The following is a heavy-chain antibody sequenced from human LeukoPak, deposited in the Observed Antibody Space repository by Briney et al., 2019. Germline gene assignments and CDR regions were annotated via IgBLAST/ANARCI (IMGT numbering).Heavy chain of an antibody. CDR2: IYTSGST. J-gene: IGHJ4*02. D-gene: IGHD2-2*01. CDR3: ARVSVVVVPAAMDY. V-gene: IGHV4-61*02. Sequence: SETLSLTCTVSGGSISSGSYYWSWIRQPAGKGLEWIGRIYTSGSTNYNPSLKSRVTISVDTSKNQFSLKLSSVTAADTAVYYCARVSVVVVPAAMDYWGQGTLVTVSS. CDR1: GGSISSGSYY.